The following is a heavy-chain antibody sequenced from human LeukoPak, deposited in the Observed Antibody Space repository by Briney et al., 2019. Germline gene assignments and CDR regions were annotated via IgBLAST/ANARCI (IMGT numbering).Heavy chain of an antibody. V-gene: IGHV1-18*01. CDR2: ISGYSGNT. CDR3: ARDDGSGTYRFQY. J-gene: IGHJ4*02. Sequence: ASVKVSCKTSGYTFTTNGISWVRQAPGQGLEWMGWISGYSGNTNYAQKFQGRVTMTTDTSTSTAYMELRSLRSDDTAVYYCARDDGSGTYRFQYWGQGTLVTVSS. CDR1: GYTFTTNG. D-gene: IGHD3-10*01.